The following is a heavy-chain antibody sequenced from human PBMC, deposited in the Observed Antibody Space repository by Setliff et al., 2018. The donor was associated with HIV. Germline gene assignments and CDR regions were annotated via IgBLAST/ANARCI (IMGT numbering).Heavy chain of an antibody. J-gene: IGHJ1*01. Sequence: SETLSLTCSVSGGSINNDIYFWTWIRQHPGRGLEWIGYIYYSGNTYYHPSLKSRFTISVDTSKNQFSLKLSSVTAADTAVYYCARGGFTGVTTHFQHWGRGTLVTVSS. CDR1: GGSINNDIYF. CDR2: IYYSGNT. V-gene: IGHV4-31*03. D-gene: IGHD4-17*01. CDR3: ARGGFTGVTTHFQH.